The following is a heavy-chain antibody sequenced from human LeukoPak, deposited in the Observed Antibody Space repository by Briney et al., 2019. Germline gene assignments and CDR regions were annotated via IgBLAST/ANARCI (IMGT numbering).Heavy chain of an antibody. V-gene: IGHV3-30-3*01. CDR3: ARDSPRIAAAGLDY. D-gene: IGHD6-13*01. CDR1: GFTFSDAW. J-gene: IGHJ4*02. Sequence: PGGSLRLSCAASGFTFSDAWMSWVRQAPGKGLEWVAVISYDGSNKYYADSVKGRFTISRDNSKNTLYLQMNSLRAEDTAVYYCARDSPRIAAAGLDYWGQGTLVTVSS. CDR2: ISYDGSNK.